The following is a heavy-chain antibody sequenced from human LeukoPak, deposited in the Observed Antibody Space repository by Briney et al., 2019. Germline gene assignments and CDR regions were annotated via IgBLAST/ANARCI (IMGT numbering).Heavy chain of an antibody. J-gene: IGHJ6*02. V-gene: IGHV1-2*04. Sequence: ASVKVSCKASGYTFTNYAMNWVRQAPGQGLEWMGWINPNSGGTNYAQKFQGWVTMTRDTSISTAYMELSRLRSDDTAVYYCARDYSSSDYYGMDAWGQGTTVTVSS. CDR1: GYTFTNYA. D-gene: IGHD6-6*01. CDR2: INPNSGGT. CDR3: ARDYSSSDYYGMDA.